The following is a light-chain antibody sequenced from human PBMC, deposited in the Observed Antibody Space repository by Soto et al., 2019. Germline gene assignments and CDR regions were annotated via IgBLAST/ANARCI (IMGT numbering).Light chain of an antibody. Sequence: EIVLTQSPGTLPLSPGERATLSCRASLSVASNYLAWYQQKPGQAPRLLIYAASGRATGIPDRFSGSGSGTDFTLTITRLEPEDFAVYYWQQYCSAPWTFGQGTKVEIK. V-gene: IGKV3-20*01. CDR3: QQYCSAPWT. CDR2: AAS. CDR1: LSVASNY. J-gene: IGKJ1*01.